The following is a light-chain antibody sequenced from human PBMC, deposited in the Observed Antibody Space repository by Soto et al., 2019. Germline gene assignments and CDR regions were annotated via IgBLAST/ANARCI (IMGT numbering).Light chain of an antibody. J-gene: IGLJ2*01. V-gene: IGLV2-8*01. CDR1: SSDVGGSNY. Sequence: QSVLTQPPSASGSPGQSVAISCTGTSSDVGGSNYVSWYQRHPGKAPKLMIFEVNKRPSGVPNRFSGSKSGNTASLTVSGLQAEDEADYYCSSVAGINNPLVFGGGTKLTVL. CDR2: EVN. CDR3: SSVAGINNPLV.